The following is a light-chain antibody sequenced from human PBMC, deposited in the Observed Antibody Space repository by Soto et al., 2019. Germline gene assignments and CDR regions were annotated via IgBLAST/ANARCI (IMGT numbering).Light chain of an antibody. CDR2: DVT. J-gene: IGLJ1*01. CDR1: SSDIGAYNY. Sequence: LTQPASVSGSPGQSITISCTGTSSDIGAYNYVSWYQQHPGRAPKLIIYDVTHRPAGISSRFSASKSGNTASLTISVLQAEDEADYYCCSYTSSSTLYVFGTGTKVTVL. V-gene: IGLV2-14*03. CDR3: CSYTSSSTLYV.